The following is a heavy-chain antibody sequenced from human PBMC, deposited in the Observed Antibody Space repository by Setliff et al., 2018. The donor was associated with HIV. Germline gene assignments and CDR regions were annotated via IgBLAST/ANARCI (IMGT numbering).Heavy chain of an antibody. CDR2: IYYTGFT. D-gene: IGHD1-1*01. J-gene: IGHJ4*02. CDR3: TRQGRGDPGLATTLLDY. Sequence: SETLSLTCSVSGDSFSTSSYFWGWVRQSPGKGLEWIGNIYYTGFTYSSPNLKGRVIMSIDTSKSQFSLNLTSVTDSDTAVYYCTRQGRGDPGLATTLLDYWGQGKLVTVSS. V-gene: IGHV4-39*01. CDR1: GDSFSTSSYF.